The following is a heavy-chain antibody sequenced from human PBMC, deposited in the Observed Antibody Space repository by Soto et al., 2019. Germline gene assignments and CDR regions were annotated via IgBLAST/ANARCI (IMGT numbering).Heavy chain of an antibody. Sequence: GGSLRLSCAASGFTFSSYGMHWVRQAPGKGLEWVAVISYDGSNKYYADSVKGRFTISRDNSKNTLYLQMNSLRAEDTDVYYCAKGGSTYIVVVPAGDYWGQGTLVTVSS. J-gene: IGHJ4*02. CDR1: GFTFSSYG. CDR3: AKGGSTYIVVVPAGDY. CDR2: ISYDGSNK. V-gene: IGHV3-30*18. D-gene: IGHD2-2*01.